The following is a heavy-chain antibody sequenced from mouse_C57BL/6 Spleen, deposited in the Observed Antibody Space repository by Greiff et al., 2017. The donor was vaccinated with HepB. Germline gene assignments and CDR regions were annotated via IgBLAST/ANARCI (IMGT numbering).Heavy chain of an antibody. V-gene: IGHV1-62-2*01. CDR2: FYPGSGSI. D-gene: IGHD2-5*01. Sequence: QVQLKESGAELVKPGASVKLSCKASGYTFTEYTIHWVKQRSGQGLEWIGWFYPGSGSIKYNEKFKDKATLTADKSSSTVYMELSRLTSEDSAVYFCARHGAYYSNYEGAMDYWGQGTSVTVSS. CDR3: ARHGAYYSNYEGAMDY. J-gene: IGHJ4*01. CDR1: GYTFTEYT.